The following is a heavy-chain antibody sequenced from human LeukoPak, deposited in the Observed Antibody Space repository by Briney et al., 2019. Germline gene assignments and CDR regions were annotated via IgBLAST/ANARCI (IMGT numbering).Heavy chain of an antibody. CDR2: ISYDGSNK. Sequence: GRSLRLSCAASGFTFSSYAMHWVRQAPGKGLEWVAVISYDGSNKYYADSVKGRFTISRDNSKNTLYLQMNSLRAEDTAVYYCARDPVEYAFDIWGQGTMVTVSS. CDR3: ARDPVEYAFDI. J-gene: IGHJ3*02. V-gene: IGHV3-30-3*01. D-gene: IGHD6-19*01. CDR1: GFTFSSYA.